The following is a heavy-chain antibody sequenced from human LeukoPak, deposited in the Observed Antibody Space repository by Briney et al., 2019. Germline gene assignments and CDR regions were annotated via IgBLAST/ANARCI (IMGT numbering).Heavy chain of an antibody. CDR1: GFPFNAYW. CDR3: ARSLPYGTTWYGRSDF. CDR2: RRQDGDTK. D-gene: IGHD6-13*01. J-gene: IGHJ4*02. V-gene: IGHV3-7*03. Sequence: GGSLRLSCAASGFPFNAYWMTWVRQAPGKGLEWVANRRQDGDTKYYVDSVKGRFTISRDNAMNSLYLQMNSLRAEDTAIYYCARSLPYGTTWYGRSDFWGQGTLVTVSS.